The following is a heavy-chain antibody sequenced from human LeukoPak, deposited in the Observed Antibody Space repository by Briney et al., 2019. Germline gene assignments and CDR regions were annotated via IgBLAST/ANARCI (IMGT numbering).Heavy chain of an antibody. CDR1: GGTFSSYA. D-gene: IGHD1-26*01. CDR3: ARDGGIRGSFDY. J-gene: IGHJ4*02. CDR2: IIPIFGTA. V-gene: IGHV1-69*13. Sequence: AASVKVSCMASGGTFSSYAISWVRQAPGQGLEWMGGIIPIFGTANYAQKFQGRVTITADESTSTAYMELSSLRSEDTAVYYCARDGGIRGSFDYWGQGTLVTVSS.